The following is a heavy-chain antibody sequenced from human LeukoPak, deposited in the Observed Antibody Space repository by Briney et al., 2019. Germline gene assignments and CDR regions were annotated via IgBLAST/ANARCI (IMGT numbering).Heavy chain of an antibody. CDR3: ARLYGSYGDYYFDY. V-gene: IGHV3-74*01. CDR2: INSDGSST. D-gene: IGHD4-17*01. Sequence: PGGSLRLSCAASGFTFSSYWMHWVRQAPGKGLVWVSRINSDGSSTTYADSVKGRFTISRDNAKNTLYLQMNSLRAEDSAVYYCARLYGSYGDYYFDYWGQGTLVTVSS. CDR1: GFTFSSYW. J-gene: IGHJ4*02.